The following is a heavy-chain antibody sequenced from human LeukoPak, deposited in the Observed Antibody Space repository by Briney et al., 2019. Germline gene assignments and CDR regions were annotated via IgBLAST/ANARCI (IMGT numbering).Heavy chain of an antibody. CDR3: AREPGVNMYYFDY. V-gene: IGHV1-46*01. Sequence: GASVKVSCTASGYTFTSYYMHWVRQAPGQGLEWMGIIDPSGGSTSYAQKFQGRVTVTRDTSTSTVYMELSSLRSEDTAVYYCAREPGVNMYYFDYWGQGTLVTVSS. D-gene: IGHD1/OR15-1a*01. CDR1: GYTFTSYY. CDR2: IDPSGGST. J-gene: IGHJ4*02.